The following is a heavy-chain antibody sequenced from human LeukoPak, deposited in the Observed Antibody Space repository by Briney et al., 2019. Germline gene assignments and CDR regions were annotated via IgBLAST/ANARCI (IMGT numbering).Heavy chain of an antibody. Sequence: PSETLSLTCTVSGGSISSYYWGWIRQPPGKGLEWIGSIYYSGSTYYNPSLKSRVTISVDTSKNQFSLKLSSVTAADTAVYYCARQPSMITFGGVIVNWFDPWGQGTLVTVSS. CDR3: ARQPSMITFGGVIVNWFDP. V-gene: IGHV4-39*01. D-gene: IGHD3-16*02. J-gene: IGHJ5*02. CDR2: IYYSGST. CDR1: GGSISSYY.